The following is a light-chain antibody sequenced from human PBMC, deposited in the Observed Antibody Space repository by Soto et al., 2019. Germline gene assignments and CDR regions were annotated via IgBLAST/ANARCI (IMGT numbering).Light chain of an antibody. J-gene: IGLJ1*01. CDR1: SSDVGGYYY. V-gene: IGLV2-14*01. Sequence: SVLTQPASVSGSPGQSITISCTGTSSDVGGYYYVSWYQQYPGKAPKVMIYDVSNRPSGVFNRFSGSKSGNTASLTISGLQAEDEADYYCSSYTTSSTYVFGTGTKVTVL. CDR3: SSYTTSSTYV. CDR2: DVS.